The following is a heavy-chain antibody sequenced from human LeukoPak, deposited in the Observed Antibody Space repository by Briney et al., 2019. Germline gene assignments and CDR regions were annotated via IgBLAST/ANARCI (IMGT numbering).Heavy chain of an antibody. V-gene: IGHV4-34*01. J-gene: IGHJ4*02. CDR3: ARGGYYGSGYDY. CDR2: INHSGST. D-gene: IGHD3-10*01. CDR1: GGSFSGYY. Sequence: SETLSLTCAVYGGSFSGYYWSWIRQPPGKGLEWIGEINHSGSTNYNPSLKSQVTISVDTSKNQFSLKLSSVTAADTAVYYCARGGYYGSGYDYWGQGTLVTVSS.